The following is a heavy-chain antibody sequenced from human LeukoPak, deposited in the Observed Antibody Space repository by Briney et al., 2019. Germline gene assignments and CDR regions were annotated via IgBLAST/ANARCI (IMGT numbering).Heavy chain of an antibody. V-gene: IGHV3-7*01. D-gene: IGHD2-15*01. J-gene: IGHJ4*02. Sequence: PGGSLRLPCAASGFIFSDYGITWVRQAPGKGLEWVANIKHDGSEDYYLDSVKGRFTISRDNAKSSMWLQMNSLRDEDTAVYYCSRDQTPFYWGQGSLVTVSS. CDR3: SRDQTPFY. CDR2: IKHDGSED. CDR1: GFIFSDYG.